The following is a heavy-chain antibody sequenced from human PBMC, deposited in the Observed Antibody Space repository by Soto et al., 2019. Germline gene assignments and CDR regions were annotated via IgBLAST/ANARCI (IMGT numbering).Heavy chain of an antibody. CDR3: ATDPQITMVRGVKIYDFDY. CDR1: GFTFSSYG. D-gene: IGHD3-10*01. CDR2: ISYDGSNK. J-gene: IGHJ4*02. Sequence: GGSLRLSCAASGFTFSSYGMHWVRQAPGKGLEWVAVISYDGSNKYYADSVKGRFTISRDNSKNTLFLQMNSLRVEDTAVYFCATDPQITMVRGVKIYDFDYWGKGTLVTVSS. V-gene: IGHV3-30*03.